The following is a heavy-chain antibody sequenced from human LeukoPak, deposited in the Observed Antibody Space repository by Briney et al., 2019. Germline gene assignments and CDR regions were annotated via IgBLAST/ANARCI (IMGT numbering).Heavy chain of an antibody. CDR2: IGGSSSYM. CDR3: ARLLYGDYGSFDY. Sequence: GGSLRLSCAASGFTFSSYSMNWVRQAPGKGLEWVSSIGGSSSYMYYADSVKGRFTISRDNAKSSLFLQMNSLRAEDTAVYYCARLLYGDYGSFDYWGQGTLVTVSS. D-gene: IGHD4-17*01. J-gene: IGHJ4*02. V-gene: IGHV3-21*01. CDR1: GFTFSSYS.